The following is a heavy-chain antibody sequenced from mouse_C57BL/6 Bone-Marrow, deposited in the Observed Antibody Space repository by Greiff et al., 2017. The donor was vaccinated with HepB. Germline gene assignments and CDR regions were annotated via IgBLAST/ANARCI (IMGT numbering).Heavy chain of an antibody. V-gene: IGHV1-22*01. J-gene: IGHJ3*01. Sequence: EVQGVESGPELVKPGASVKMSCKASGYTFTDYNMHWVKQSHGKSLEWIGYINPNNGGTSYNQKFKGKATLTVNKSSSTAYMELRSLTSEDSAVYYCARHYDYVGFAYWGQGTLVTVSA. D-gene: IGHD2-4*01. CDR2: INPNNGGT. CDR3: ARHYDYVGFAY. CDR1: GYTFTDYN.